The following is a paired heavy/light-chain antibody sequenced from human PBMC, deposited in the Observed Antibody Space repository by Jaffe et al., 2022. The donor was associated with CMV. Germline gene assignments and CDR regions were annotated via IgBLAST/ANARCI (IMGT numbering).Heavy chain of an antibody. CDR3: ARPSYYYDTIYPTALSPPSAFDL. Sequence: QLVQSGPEVKKPGESLNISCKASGYSFTNNWIGWVRQMPGKGLEWMGIIYPADSETRYSPSFQGQVTISADKSITTAYLQWRSLRASDTSIYFCARPSYYYDTIYPTALSPPSAFDLWGQGTMVTVSS. J-gene: IGHJ3*01. D-gene: IGHD3-22*01. V-gene: IGHV5-51*01. CDR2: IYPADSET. CDR1: GYSFTNNW.
Light chain of an antibody. CDR2: AAS. Sequence: DIRMTQSPSSLSASVGDRVTITCRASQSISIYLNWYQLKLGKAPRLLIYAASSLQSGVPSGFSGSGSGTEFTLTINSLQPEDFATYYCQQSYSSPWTFGQGTKVEVK. CDR3: QQSYSSPWT. CDR1: QSISIY. V-gene: IGKV1-39*01. J-gene: IGKJ1*01.